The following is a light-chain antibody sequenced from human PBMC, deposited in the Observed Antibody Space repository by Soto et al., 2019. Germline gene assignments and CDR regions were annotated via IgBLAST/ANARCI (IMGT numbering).Light chain of an antibody. Sequence: QSVLTQPPSVSAAPRQRVTISCSGSRSNIGNNAVNWYQQVPGKAPKLLIYYDDLLPSGVSDRFSGSKSGTSASLAISGLQSEDEADYYCAAWDDNVNGPVFGGGTKVTVL. J-gene: IGLJ2*01. V-gene: IGLV1-36*01. CDR3: AAWDDNVNGPV. CDR1: RSNIGNNA. CDR2: YDD.